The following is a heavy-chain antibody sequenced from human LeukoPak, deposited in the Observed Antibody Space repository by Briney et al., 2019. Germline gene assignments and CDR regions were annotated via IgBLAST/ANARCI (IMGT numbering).Heavy chain of an antibody. V-gene: IGHV3-53*01. J-gene: IGHJ4*02. D-gene: IGHD1-26*01. CDR1: GFTFSSYA. CDR3: ARAKSIVGATEGFDY. CDR2: IYSGGST. Sequence: GGSLRLSCAASGFTFSSYAMSWVRQAPGKGLEWVSVIYSGGSTYYADSVKGRFTISRDNSKNTLYLQMNSLRAEDTAVYYCARAKSIVGATEGFDYWGQGTLVTVSS.